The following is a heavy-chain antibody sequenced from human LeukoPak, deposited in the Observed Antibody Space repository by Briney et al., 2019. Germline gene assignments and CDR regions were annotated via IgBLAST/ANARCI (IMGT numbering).Heavy chain of an antibody. CDR1: GGSISSYY. V-gene: IGHV4-59*01. Sequence: PSETLSLTCTVSGGSISSYYWSWIRQPPGKGLEWIGYIYYSGSTNYNPSLKSRVTISVDTSKNQFSLKLSSATAADTAVYYCASLLHSSGWYPDYWGQGTLVTVSS. D-gene: IGHD6-19*01. CDR3: ASLLHSSGWYPDY. J-gene: IGHJ4*02. CDR2: IYYSGST.